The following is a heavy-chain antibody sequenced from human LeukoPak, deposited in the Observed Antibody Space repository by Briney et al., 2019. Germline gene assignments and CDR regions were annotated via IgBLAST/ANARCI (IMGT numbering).Heavy chain of an antibody. CDR3: ARAGGYCSSTSCYPDMDV. V-gene: IGHV3-53*01. CDR2: IYSGGST. D-gene: IGHD2-2*01. J-gene: IGHJ6*03. CDR1: GFTVSSNY. Sequence: PGGSLRLSCAASGFTVSSNYMSWVRQAPGKGLEWVSVIYSGGSTYYADSVKGRFTISRDNSKNTLYLQMNSLRAEDTAVYYCARAGGYCSSTSCYPDMDVWGKGTTVTISS.